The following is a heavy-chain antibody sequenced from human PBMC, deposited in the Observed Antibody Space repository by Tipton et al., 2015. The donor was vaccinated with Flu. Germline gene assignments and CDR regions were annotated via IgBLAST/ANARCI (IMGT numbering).Heavy chain of an antibody. D-gene: IGHD3-22*01. CDR2: IKQDGSEK. Sequence: QLVQSGGGLLRPGGSLRLSCAASGFTFSRFWMHWVRQAPGKGLEWVANIKQDGSEKCYVDSVKGRFTISRDNGKNSLYLQMNSLRAEDTAVYYCAREEGHYYDSSGFFDYWGQGTLVTVSS. V-gene: IGHV3-7*01. J-gene: IGHJ4*02. CDR1: GFTFSRFW. CDR3: AREEGHYYDSSGFFDY.